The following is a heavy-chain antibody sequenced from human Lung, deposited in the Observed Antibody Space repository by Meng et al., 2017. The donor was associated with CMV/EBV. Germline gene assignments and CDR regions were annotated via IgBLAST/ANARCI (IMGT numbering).Heavy chain of an antibody. V-gene: IGHV4-39*07. CDR1: GGSISSSSYY. CDR2: IYYSGST. D-gene: IGHD2-2*01. J-gene: IGHJ3*02. CDR3: ARDIYHTDIVVVRSDAFDI. Sequence: SETLSLXCTVSGGSISSSSYYWGWIRQPPGKGLEWIGSIYYSGSTYYNPSLKSRVTISVDTSKNQFSLKLSSVTAADTAVYYCARDIYHTDIVVVRSDAFDIWXQGTMVTVSS.